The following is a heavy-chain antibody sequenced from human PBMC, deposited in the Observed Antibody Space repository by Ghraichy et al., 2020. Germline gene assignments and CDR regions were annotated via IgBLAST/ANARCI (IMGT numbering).Heavy chain of an antibody. J-gene: IGHJ4*02. CDR2: IKQDGSAK. Sequence: GESLNISCAASGFTLSDYWMNWVRQAPGKGPEWVAIIKQDGSAKHSVNSVKCRFTISRHNAKNSLHLQMNSLRVDDPAVYYCARASGWVIDYWGQGNLVTVSS. CDR1: GFTLSDYW. CDR3: ARASGWVIDY. D-gene: IGHD2-21*01. V-gene: IGHV3-7*04.